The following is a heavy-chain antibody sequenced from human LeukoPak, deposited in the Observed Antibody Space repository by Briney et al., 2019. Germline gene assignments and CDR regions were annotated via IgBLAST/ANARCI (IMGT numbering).Heavy chain of an antibody. CDR3: ARDVYCSGGSGYQH. CDR1: GFTVSSNY. Sequence: GGSLRLSCAASGFTVSSNYMSWVRQAPGKGLEWVSVIYSDGSTYYADSVKGRFTISRDNSKNTLYLQMNSLRAEDTAVYYCARDVYCSGGSGYQHWGQGTLVTVSS. D-gene: IGHD2-15*01. CDR2: IYSDGST. V-gene: IGHV3-53*01. J-gene: IGHJ1*01.